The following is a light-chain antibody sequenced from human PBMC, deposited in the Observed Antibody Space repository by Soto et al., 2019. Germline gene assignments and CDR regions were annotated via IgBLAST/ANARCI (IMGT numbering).Light chain of an antibody. V-gene: IGLV3-21*02. CDR3: QLWDSRDDHRGV. Sequence: SYELTQAPSVSVAPGQTGRITCGGNNIGSKSVQWYQQKPGQAPVLVVYDDSDRPSGIPERFSGSNSGNTATLSISRVEAGDEADYYCQLWDSRDDHRGVFGGGTKLTVL. J-gene: IGLJ2*01. CDR1: NIGSKS. CDR2: DDS.